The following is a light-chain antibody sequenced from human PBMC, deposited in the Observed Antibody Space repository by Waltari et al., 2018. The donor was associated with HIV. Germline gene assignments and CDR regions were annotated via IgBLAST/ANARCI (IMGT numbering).Light chain of an antibody. V-gene: IGLV2-14*01. CDR2: EVN. CDR1: SSDIGSYNY. CDR3: SSFTTSNTLL. Sequence: QSALTQPASVSGSPGQSITVSCTGTSSDIGSYNYVSWYQQTPGTAPKLVIYEVNNPPSRISNRFSGSKSGTTASLTISGLQTEDEAHYYCSSFTTSNTLLFGGGTKVTVL. J-gene: IGLJ2*01.